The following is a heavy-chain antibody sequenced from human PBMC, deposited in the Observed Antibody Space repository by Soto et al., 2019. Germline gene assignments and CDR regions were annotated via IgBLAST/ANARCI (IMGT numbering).Heavy chain of an antibody. D-gene: IGHD4-17*01. CDR3: ARDRLTNDYGESDAFDI. V-gene: IGHV6-1*01. J-gene: IGHJ3*02. CDR1: GDSVSSNSAA. CDR2: TYYRSKWYN. Sequence: PSQTLSLTCAISGDSVSSNSAAWNWIRQSPSRGLEWLGRTYYRSKWYNDYAVSVKSRITINPDTSKNQFSLQLNSVTPEDTAVYYCARDRLTNDYGESDAFDIWGQGTMVTVSS.